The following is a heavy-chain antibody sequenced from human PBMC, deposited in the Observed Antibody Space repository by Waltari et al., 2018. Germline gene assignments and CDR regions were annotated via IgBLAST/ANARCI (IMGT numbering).Heavy chain of an antibody. Sequence: QLQLQESGPGLVKSSETLSPICTVSGGSISTRNYYWGGIRQPPGKGLEWIGSVYYGGSKYYNPSLKSRVTTSIDTSKNQYFLKLSSVTAADTAVYYCARRFCTEDVCPGRNWYFDIWGRGTLVKVSS. CDR1: GGSISTRNYY. CDR3: ARRFCTEDVCPGRNWYFDI. D-gene: IGHD2-8*01. V-gene: IGHV4-39*01. CDR2: VYYGGSK. J-gene: IGHJ2*01.